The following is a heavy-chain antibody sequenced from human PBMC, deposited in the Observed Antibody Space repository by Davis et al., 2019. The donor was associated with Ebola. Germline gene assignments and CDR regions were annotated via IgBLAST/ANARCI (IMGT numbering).Heavy chain of an antibody. D-gene: IGHD4-11*01. CDR3: AMSNDYRYYYYGMDV. CDR2: TKHRGCT. Sequence: ESLSISCAASGCSFSCYYWRWVRQPPGKALASTGETKHRGCTNYNPSLKRRVPISVDTSKNQFSLKLSSVTAADTAVYYFAMSNDYRYYYYGMDVWVQGTTVTVSS. V-gene: IGHV4-34*01. CDR1: GCSFSCYY. J-gene: IGHJ6*02.